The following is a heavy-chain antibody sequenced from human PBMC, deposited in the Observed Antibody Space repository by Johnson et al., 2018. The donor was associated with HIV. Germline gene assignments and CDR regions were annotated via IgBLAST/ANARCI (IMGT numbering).Heavy chain of an antibody. CDR3: ARDGGIAATDAFDI. V-gene: IGHV3-48*01. CDR2: ISVTGSVI. J-gene: IGHJ3*02. D-gene: IGHD6-13*01. Sequence: MQLVESGGGVVQPGRSLRLSCAASGFTLSSYWMSWVRQAPGKGLEWLSYISVTGSVIYYADSVKGRFTISRDNSKNTLYLQMNSLRAEDTAVYYCARDGGIAATDAFDIWGQGTMVTVSS. CDR1: GFTLSSYW.